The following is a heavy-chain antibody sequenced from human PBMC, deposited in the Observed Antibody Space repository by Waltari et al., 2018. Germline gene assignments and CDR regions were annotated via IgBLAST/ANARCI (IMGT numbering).Heavy chain of an antibody. D-gene: IGHD2-15*01. CDR3: HLTGRNIVIAAAAYPAYYSYMGV. V-gene: IGHV1-24*01. Sequence: QVQVVQSGAEVKKPGASVKVSCKISGYTLTGLSIHWVRRVPGKGLEWMGRLDPTHGKIIFDQKFQGRVTMTHGTSIDTAYMELSSLRSQDTAVYYCHLTGRNIVIAAAAYPAYYSYMGVWGRGTAVTVSS. CDR1: GYTLTGLS. CDR2: LDPTHGKI. J-gene: IGHJ6*03.